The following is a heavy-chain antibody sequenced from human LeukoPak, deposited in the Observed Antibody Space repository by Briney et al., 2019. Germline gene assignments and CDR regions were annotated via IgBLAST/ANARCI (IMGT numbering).Heavy chain of an antibody. CDR1: GFTFSNYW. V-gene: IGHV3-74*01. CDR3: VKGGRSSGYYFYGMDV. J-gene: IGHJ6*02. Sequence: GGSLRLSCAASGFTFSNYWMHWVRQAPGKGLVWVSRINSDGSSTTYADSVKGRFTISRDNAKNTLYLQMNSLRAEDTAVYYCVKGGRSSGYYFYGMDVWGQGTTVTVSS. D-gene: IGHD2-15*01. CDR2: INSDGSST.